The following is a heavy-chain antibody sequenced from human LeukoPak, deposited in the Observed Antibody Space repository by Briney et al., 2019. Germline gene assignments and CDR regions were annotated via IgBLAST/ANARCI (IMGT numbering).Heavy chain of an antibody. CDR1: GFTFDDYA. V-gene: IGHV3-9*01. J-gene: IGHJ4*02. CDR2: ISWNSGSI. CDR3: AKGEPMTIVYYFGY. D-gene: IGHD4/OR15-4a*01. Sequence: GGSLRLSCAASGFTFDDYAMHWVRQAPGKGLEWVPGISWNSGSIGYADSVKGRFTISRDNAKNSLYLQMNSLRAEDTALYYCAKGEPMTIVYYFGYWGQGTLVTVSS.